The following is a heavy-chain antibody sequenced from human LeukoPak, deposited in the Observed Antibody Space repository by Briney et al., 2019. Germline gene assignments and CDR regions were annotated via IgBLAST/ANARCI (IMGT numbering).Heavy chain of an antibody. J-gene: IGHJ5*02. Sequence: DTLAHPYTVSRRVRRGCKWRWLPQPAKKGLEWIGRIYTSGSTNYNPSLKSRVTMSVDTSKNQFSLKLSYVTAADTALYYCASLQKPGWFDPWGQGTLVTVSS. CDR2: IYTSGST. CDR3: ASLQKPGWFDP. V-gene: IGHV4-4*07. CDR1: RRVRRGCK. D-gene: IGHD4-11*01.